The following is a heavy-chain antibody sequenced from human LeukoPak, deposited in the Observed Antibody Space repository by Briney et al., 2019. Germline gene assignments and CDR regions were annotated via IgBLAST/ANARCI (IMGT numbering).Heavy chain of an antibody. CDR2: IYSGGST. CDR3: ARGGDDYGDLFDY. V-gene: IGHV3-53*01. Sequence: GGSLRLSCAASGFTVSSNYMSWVRQAPGKGLEWVSVIYSGGSTYYADSVKGRFTISRDNSKNTLYLQMNSLRAEDTAVYYCARGGDDYGDLFDYWGQGTLVTVSS. J-gene: IGHJ4*02. CDR1: GFTVSSNY. D-gene: IGHD4-17*01.